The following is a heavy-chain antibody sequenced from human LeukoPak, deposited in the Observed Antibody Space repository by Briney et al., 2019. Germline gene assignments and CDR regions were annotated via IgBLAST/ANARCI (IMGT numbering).Heavy chain of an antibody. D-gene: IGHD3-22*01. CDR2: IIPIFGTA. V-gene: IGHV1-69*13. Sequence: GASVKVSCKASGGTFGSYAISWVRQAPGQGLEWMGGIIPIFGTANYAQKFQGRVTITADESTSTAYMELSSLRSEDTAVYYCARDSELPSITMIVGYFQHWGQGTLVTVSS. J-gene: IGHJ1*01. CDR1: GGTFGSYA. CDR3: ARDSELPSITMIVGYFQH.